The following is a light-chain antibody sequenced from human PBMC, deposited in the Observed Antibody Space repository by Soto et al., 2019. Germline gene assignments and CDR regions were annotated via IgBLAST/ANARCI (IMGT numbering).Light chain of an antibody. Sequence: QSVLTQSPSASASLGASVKLTCTLSSGHSNYAIAWHQQQPEKGPHYLMKLNSDGSHSKGDGIPDRFSGSSSGAERYLTISSLQSEDEADYYCQTWDTGIQVFGGGTKLTVL. CDR2: LNSDGSH. J-gene: IGLJ2*01. CDR3: QTWDTGIQV. CDR1: SGHSNYA. V-gene: IGLV4-69*01.